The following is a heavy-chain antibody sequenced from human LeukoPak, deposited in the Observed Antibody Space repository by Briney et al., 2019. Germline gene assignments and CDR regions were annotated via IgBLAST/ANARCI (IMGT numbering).Heavy chain of an antibody. J-gene: IGHJ4*02. V-gene: IGHV3-21*01. CDR2: ISSSSSFI. D-gene: IGHD2-2*01. CDR1: GFTFSRYS. Sequence: GGSLRLSCAASGFTFSRYSINWVRQAPGKGLEWVSSISSSSSFIYYADSVKGRFTISRDNAKNSLYLQMNSLRAEDTAVYYCARGPPLGSCSTISCPHLDYWGQGTLVTVSS. CDR3: ARGPPLGSCSTISCPHLDY.